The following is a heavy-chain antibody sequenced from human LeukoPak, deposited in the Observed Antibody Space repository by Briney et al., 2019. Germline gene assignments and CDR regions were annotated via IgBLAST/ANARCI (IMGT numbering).Heavy chain of an antibody. CDR3: AKGPLEGYSNSWRGDY. V-gene: IGHV3-33*06. CDR2: IWYDGNNK. J-gene: IGHJ4*02. CDR1: GFTFSSYG. Sequence: GGSLRLSCAASGFTFSSYGMHWVRQAPGKGLEWVAVIWYDGNNKYYADSVKGRFTISRDNSKNTLYLQMDSLRAEDTAIYYCAKGPLEGYSNSWRGDYWGQGTLVTVSS. D-gene: IGHD6-13*01.